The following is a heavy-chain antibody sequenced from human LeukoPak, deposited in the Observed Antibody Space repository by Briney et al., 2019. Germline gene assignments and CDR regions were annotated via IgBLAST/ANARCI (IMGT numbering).Heavy chain of an antibody. CDR2: IFYTGST. CDR1: GGSISSYY. Sequence: TSETLSLTCTVSGGSISSYYWSWIRQPPGKGLEWIGYIFYTGSTNYNPSLKSRVTISVDTSKNQFSLKLTSVTAADTAVYYCARVFFDSSGSYYRPRYYYYYMDVWGKGTTVTVSS. D-gene: IGHD3-10*01. CDR3: ARVFFDSSGSYYRPRYYYYYMDV. V-gene: IGHV4-59*08. J-gene: IGHJ6*03.